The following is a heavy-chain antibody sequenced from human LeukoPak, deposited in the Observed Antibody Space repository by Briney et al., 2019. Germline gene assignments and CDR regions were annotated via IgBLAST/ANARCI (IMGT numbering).Heavy chain of an antibody. D-gene: IGHD1-26*01. CDR1: GGSFSGYY. J-gene: IGHJ4*02. Sequence: PSETLSLTCAVYGGSFSGYYWSWIRQPPGKGLEWIGEINHSGSTNYNPSLKSRVTISVDTSKNQFSLKLSSVTAADTAVYYCAREYGGAKFFYYWGQGTLLTVSS. V-gene: IGHV4-34*01. CDR2: INHSGST. CDR3: AREYGGAKFFYY.